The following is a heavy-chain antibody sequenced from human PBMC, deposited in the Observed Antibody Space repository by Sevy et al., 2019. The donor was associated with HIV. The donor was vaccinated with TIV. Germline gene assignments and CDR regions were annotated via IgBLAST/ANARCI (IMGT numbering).Heavy chain of an antibody. D-gene: IGHD3-10*01. J-gene: IGHJ4*02. CDR3: VRDGGDEYGAGSYYGSFDY. CDR1: GFNFRDYS. V-gene: IGHV3-21*06. Sequence: GGSLRLSCVVSGFNFRDYSVNWVRQAPGKGLEWVSSINNDGTYIFYGDSVKGRFTVSRDNAKNSLYLHMNSLRADDTAVYYCVRDGGDEYGAGSYYGSFDYWGRGTLVTVSS. CDR2: INNDGTYI.